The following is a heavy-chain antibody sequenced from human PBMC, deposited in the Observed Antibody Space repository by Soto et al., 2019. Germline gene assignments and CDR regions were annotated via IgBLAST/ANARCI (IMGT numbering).Heavy chain of an antibody. D-gene: IGHD4-17*01. V-gene: IGHV3-23*01. CDR1: GFTFSSYA. CDR2: ISGSGGST. J-gene: IGHJ3*02. Sequence: EVQLLESGGGLVQPGGSLRLSCAASGFTFSSYAMSWVRQAPGKGLEWVSAISGSGGSTYYADSVKGRFTISRDNSKNTRYLQMNRLRAEDTAVYYCAKDLPPPRYGDYVFAFDIWGQGTMVTVSS. CDR3: AKDLPPPRYGDYVFAFDI.